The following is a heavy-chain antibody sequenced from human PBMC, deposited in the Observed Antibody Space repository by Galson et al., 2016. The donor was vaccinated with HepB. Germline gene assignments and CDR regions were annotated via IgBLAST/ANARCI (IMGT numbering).Heavy chain of an antibody. J-gene: IGHJ6*02. CDR2: ISGSGEHT. V-gene: IGHV3-23*01. CDR1: GFRFSGYA. CDR3: AKGSIWLSAALYGMDV. D-gene: IGHD3-10*01. Sequence: SLRLSCAASGFRFSGYAMTWVRQAPGKGLEWVSGISGSGEHTYYADNVKGRFTISRDNSKTTLYVQMTSLRVEDTAVYYCAKGSIWLSAALYGMDVWGQGTTVTVSS.